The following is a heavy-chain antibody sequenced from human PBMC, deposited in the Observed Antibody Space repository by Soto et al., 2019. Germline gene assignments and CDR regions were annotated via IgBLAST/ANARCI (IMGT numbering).Heavy chain of an antibody. Sequence: ASVKVSCKASGGTFSSYAISWVRQAPGQGLEWMGGIIPIFGTANYAQKFQGRVTITADKSTSTAYMELSSLRSEDTAVYYCATYDSSGPRTVTFDYWGQGNLVTVSS. CDR3: ATYDSSGPRTVTFDY. V-gene: IGHV1-69*06. CDR2: IIPIFGTA. CDR1: GGTFSSYA. J-gene: IGHJ4*02. D-gene: IGHD3-22*01.